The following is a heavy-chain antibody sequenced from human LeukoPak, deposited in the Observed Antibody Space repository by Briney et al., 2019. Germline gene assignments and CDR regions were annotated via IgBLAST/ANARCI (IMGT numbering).Heavy chain of an antibody. V-gene: IGHV1-2*02. CDR2: INPNSGGT. D-gene: IGHD1-14*01. CDR3: AKGTGRSTLNWFDP. J-gene: IGHJ5*02. Sequence: ASVKVSCKASGYTFTGYYMHWVRQAPGQGLEWMGWINPNSGGTNYAQKFQGRVTMTRDTSISTAYMELSRLRSDDTALYYCAKGTGRSTLNWFDPWGQGTLVTVSS. CDR1: GYTFTGYY.